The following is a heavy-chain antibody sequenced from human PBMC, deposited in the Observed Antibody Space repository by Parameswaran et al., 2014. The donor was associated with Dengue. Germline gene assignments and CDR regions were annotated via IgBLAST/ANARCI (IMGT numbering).Heavy chain of an antibody. V-gene: IGHV5-10-1*01. CDR2: IDPSDSYT. Sequence: VRQMPGKGLEWMGRIDPSDSYTNYSPSFQGHVTISADKSISTAYLQWSSLKASDTAMYYCARLFDYDSSDYYWWFDPWGQGNPGHRLL. J-gene: IGHJ5*02. D-gene: IGHD3-22*01. CDR3: ARLFDYDSSDYYWWFDP.